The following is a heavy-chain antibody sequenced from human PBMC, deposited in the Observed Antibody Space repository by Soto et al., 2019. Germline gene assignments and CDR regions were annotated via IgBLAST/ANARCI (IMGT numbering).Heavy chain of an antibody. Sequence: QVQLQESGPGLVKPSQTLSLTCTVSGASISSGGYYWGWIRQHPGKGLEWIGFIYYLGTSYYNPSLESRIPLSVDTSKNHFSLSLTSVTAADTAVYYCARVLRDVLSDRYYWYFDLWGRGTLVTVSS. CDR1: GASISSGGYY. V-gene: IGHV4-31*03. CDR3: ARVLRDVLSDRYYWYFDL. J-gene: IGHJ2*01. CDR2: IYYLGTS. D-gene: IGHD3-16*02.